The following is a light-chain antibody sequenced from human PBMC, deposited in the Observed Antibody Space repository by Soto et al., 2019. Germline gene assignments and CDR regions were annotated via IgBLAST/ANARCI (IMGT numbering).Light chain of an antibody. CDR1: NSDVGGYNY. Sequence: QSALTQPRSVSGSPGQSVTISCTGTNSDVGGYNYVSWYQQHPGKAPKLMIYDVTKRPSGVPDRFSGSKSGNTASLTISGLQTEDEADYYCCSYAGSYKVLFGGGTKVTVL. V-gene: IGLV2-11*01. CDR3: CSYAGSYKVL. J-gene: IGLJ2*01. CDR2: DVT.